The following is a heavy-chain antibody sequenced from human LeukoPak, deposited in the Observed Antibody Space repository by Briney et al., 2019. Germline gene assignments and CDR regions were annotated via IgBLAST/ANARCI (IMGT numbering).Heavy chain of an antibody. CDR2: INHSGST. CDR1: GGSFSGYY. V-gene: IGHV4-34*01. Sequence: PSETLSLTCAVYGGSFSGYYWSWIRQPPGKGLEWIGEINHSGSTNYNPSLKSRATISVDTSKNQFSLKLSSVTAADTAVYYCARIRSSGWGPNFDYWGQGTLVTVSS. CDR3: ARIRSSGWGPNFDY. D-gene: IGHD6-19*01. J-gene: IGHJ4*02.